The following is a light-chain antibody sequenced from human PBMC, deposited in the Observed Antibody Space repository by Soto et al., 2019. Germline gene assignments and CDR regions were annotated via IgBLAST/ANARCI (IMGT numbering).Light chain of an antibody. Sequence: EIKLTQSTVTLSVSPGERATLSCRASQSVSSDLAWFQQKPGQAPRLLIYGASTRANGIPARFSGSGSGTEFTLTISSLQSEDFAIYYCQQYNNWPLTFGGGTKVEIK. V-gene: IGKV3-15*01. CDR1: QSVSSD. J-gene: IGKJ4*01. CDR2: GAS. CDR3: QQYNNWPLT.